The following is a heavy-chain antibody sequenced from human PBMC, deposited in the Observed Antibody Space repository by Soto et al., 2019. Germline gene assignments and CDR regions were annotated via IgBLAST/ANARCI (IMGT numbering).Heavy chain of an antibody. CDR2: TYYRSKWYN. D-gene: IGHD3-22*01. V-gene: IGHV6-1*01. CDR1: GDSVSSNNAA. Sequence: SQTLSLTCAISGDSVSSNNAAWNWIRQSPSRGLEWLGRTYYRSKWYNDYAVSVKSRITINPDTSKNQFSLQLNSVTPEDTAVYYCARDKDYYDSSVYDEGYSYYGMVFSCQGTTVTVSS. J-gene: IGHJ6*02. CDR3: ARDKDYYDSSVYDEGYSYYGMVF.